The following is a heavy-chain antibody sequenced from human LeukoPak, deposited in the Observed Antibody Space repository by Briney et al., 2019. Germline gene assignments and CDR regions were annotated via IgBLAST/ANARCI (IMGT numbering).Heavy chain of an antibody. J-gene: IGHJ4*02. CDR2: IYSGGST. Sequence: GGSLRLSCAASGFTVSSNYMSWVRQAPGKGLEWVSVIYSGGSTYYADSVKGRFTISRDNSKNTLYLQMNSLRAEDTAVYYCVRYSGYDGYLDYWGQGTLVTVSS. CDR1: GFTVSSNY. V-gene: IGHV3-53*01. D-gene: IGHD5-12*01. CDR3: VRYSGYDGYLDY.